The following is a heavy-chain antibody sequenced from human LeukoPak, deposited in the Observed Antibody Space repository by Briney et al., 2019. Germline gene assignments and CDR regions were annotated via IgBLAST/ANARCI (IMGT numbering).Heavy chain of an antibody. V-gene: IGHV3-30*18. D-gene: IGHD6-13*01. J-gene: IGHJ6*02. Sequence: GGSLRLSCAASGFTFSSYGMHWVRQAPGKGLEWVAVISYDGSNKYYADSVKGRFTISRDNSKNTLYLQMNSLRAEDAAVYYCAKAGLAAAGQGMDVWGQGTTVTVSS. CDR2: ISYDGSNK. CDR3: AKAGLAAAGQGMDV. CDR1: GFTFSSYG.